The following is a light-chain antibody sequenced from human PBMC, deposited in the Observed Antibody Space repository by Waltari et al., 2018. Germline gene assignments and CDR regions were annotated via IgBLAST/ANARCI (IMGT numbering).Light chain of an antibody. Sequence: DIQMTQSPSTLSASVGDRVTISCRASQSVGTWLAWYQQKPGKAPKLLIYMASSLESGVPSRFSGSRSGTEFTLTISSLQPEYFETYTCQQYSSFSTFGQGTKV. J-gene: IGKJ2*01. CDR3: QQYSSFST. V-gene: IGKV1-5*03. CDR2: MAS. CDR1: QSVGTW.